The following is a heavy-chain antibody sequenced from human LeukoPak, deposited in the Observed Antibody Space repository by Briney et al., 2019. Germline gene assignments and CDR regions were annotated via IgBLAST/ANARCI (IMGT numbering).Heavy chain of an antibody. Sequence: PGGSLRLSCAASGFTFSNYAMHWVRQAPGKGLEYVSAINSNGGNTYYANSVKGRFTISRDNSKNTLYLQMGSLRVEDMAVYYCWGGGGGEVVIVATVNYWGQGTLVTVSS. J-gene: IGHJ4*02. CDR3: WGGGGGEVVIVATVNY. V-gene: IGHV3-64*01. CDR1: GFTFSNYA. D-gene: IGHD2-15*01. CDR2: INSNGGNT.